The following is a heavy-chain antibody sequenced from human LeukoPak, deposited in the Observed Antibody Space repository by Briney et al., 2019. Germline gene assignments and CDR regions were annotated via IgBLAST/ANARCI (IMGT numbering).Heavy chain of an antibody. J-gene: IGHJ4*02. CDR3: ARVRIAAAGTRFDY. Sequence: SETLSLTCTVSGGSLSSYYWSWIRQPAGKGLEWIGRIYTSGSTNYNPSLTSRVTMSVDTSKNQFSLKLSSVTAADTAVYYCARVRIAAAGTRFDYWGQGTLVTVSS. CDR1: GGSLSSYY. CDR2: IYTSGST. V-gene: IGHV4-4*07. D-gene: IGHD6-13*01.